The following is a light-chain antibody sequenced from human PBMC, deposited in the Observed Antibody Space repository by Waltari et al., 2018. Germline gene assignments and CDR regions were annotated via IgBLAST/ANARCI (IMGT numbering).Light chain of an antibody. J-gene: IGKJ1*01. V-gene: IGKV2-28*01. CDR3: MQARQTPWT. Sequence: DIVMTQSPLSLPVSPGEPASISCRSSQSLLHSSGYTFLDWYLQKPGQSPQLLVYLVSHRASGVPDRVRGSGTGTDFTLKISRVEAEDVGVYYCMQARQTPWTFGQGTKVEIK. CDR1: QSLLHSSGYTF. CDR2: LVS.